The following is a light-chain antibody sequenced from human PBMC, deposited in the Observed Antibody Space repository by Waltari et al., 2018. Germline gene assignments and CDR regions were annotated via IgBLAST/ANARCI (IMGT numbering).Light chain of an antibody. CDR3: QKYGTLPAT. CDR2: DAS. Sequence: EIVSTQSPVTLSLSPGERAPPSCRARQSVSRTLAWYQQKPGQPPKLLIYDASTRATGIPDRFSGSGSGTDFSLTISRLEPEDFAVYYCQKYGTLPATFGQGTKVEIK. CDR1: QSVSRT. V-gene: IGKV3-20*01. J-gene: IGKJ1*01.